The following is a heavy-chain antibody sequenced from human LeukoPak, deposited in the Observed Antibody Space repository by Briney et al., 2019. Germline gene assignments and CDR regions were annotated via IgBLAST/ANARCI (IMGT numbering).Heavy chain of an antibody. Sequence: GASVKVSCKASGYTFTSYGISWVRQAPGQGLEWMGGIIPIFGTANYAQKFQGRVTITADKSTSTAYMELSSLRSEDTAVYYCARPEYSSSYDYYYYYMDVWGKGTTVTVSS. V-gene: IGHV1-69*06. CDR2: IIPIFGTA. J-gene: IGHJ6*03. D-gene: IGHD6-6*01. CDR1: GYTFTSYG. CDR3: ARPEYSSSYDYYYYYMDV.